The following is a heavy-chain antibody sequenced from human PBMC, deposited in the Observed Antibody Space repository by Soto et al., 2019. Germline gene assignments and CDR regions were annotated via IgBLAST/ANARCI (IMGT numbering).Heavy chain of an antibody. Sequence: ASVKVSFKAAGYTCTGYYMHWVRQAPGQGLEWMGWINPNSGGTHYAQKFQGWVTMTRDTSISTAYMELSRLRSDDTAGYYCARVNGDYSHADDAFDIWGQGTMVTVSS. CDR3: ARVNGDYSHADDAFDI. CDR1: GYTCTGYY. CDR2: INPNSGGT. D-gene: IGHD4-4*01. J-gene: IGHJ3*02. V-gene: IGHV1-2*04.